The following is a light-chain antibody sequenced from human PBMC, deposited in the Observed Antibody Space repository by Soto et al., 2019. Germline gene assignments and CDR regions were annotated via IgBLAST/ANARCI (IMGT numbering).Light chain of an antibody. CDR3: QQRSNWPQVT. CDR1: QSINRH. V-gene: IGKV3-11*01. CDR2: DAS. Sequence: EIVSTQSPATLSLSPVARDTLSCRSSQSINRHLAWYRQKPGQAHRLLIYDASNRATGIPARFSGSGSGTDFTLTISSLEPEDLGVYYCQQRSNWPQVTVGGGTKVEIK. J-gene: IGKJ4*01.